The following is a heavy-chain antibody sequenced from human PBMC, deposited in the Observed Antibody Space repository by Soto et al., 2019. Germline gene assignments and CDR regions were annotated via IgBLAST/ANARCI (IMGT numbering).Heavy chain of an antibody. CDR2: IYYSGST. Sequence: SETLSLTCTVSGGSISSYYWSWIRQPPGKGLEWIGYIYYSGSTNYNPSLKSRVTISVDTSKNQFSLKLSSVTAADTAVYYCATGRYSSGPEAFASWGQGTMVTVSS. J-gene: IGHJ3*02. CDR3: ATGRYSSGPEAFAS. CDR1: GGSISSYY. D-gene: IGHD6-19*01. V-gene: IGHV4-59*01.